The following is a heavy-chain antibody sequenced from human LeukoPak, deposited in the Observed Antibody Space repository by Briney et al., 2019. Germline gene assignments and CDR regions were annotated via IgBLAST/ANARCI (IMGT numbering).Heavy chain of an antibody. J-gene: IGHJ6*03. V-gene: IGHV3-23*01. Sequence: GGSLRLSCAASGFTFTNYAITWVRQAPGKGLEWVSTISSSGANTYYADSVRGRFTISRDNSKNTLYLQMNSLRAEGTAVYYCARSHEGRYYYYYMDVWGKGTTVTVSS. CDR3: ARSHEGRYYYYYMDV. CDR2: ISSSGANT. CDR1: GFTFTNYA.